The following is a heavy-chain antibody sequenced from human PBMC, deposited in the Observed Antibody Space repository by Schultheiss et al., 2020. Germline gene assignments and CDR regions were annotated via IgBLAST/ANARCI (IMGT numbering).Heavy chain of an antibody. CDR2: IIPMLNLT. D-gene: IGHD3-10*01. CDR1: GGTFSTYT. J-gene: IGHJ5*02. V-gene: IGHV1-69*02. Sequence: SVKVSCKTSGGTFSTYTFSWVRQAPGQGPEWMGRIIPMLNLTNYAQKLQGRLTITADKSTSTVYMELGALTSEDTAVYYCARGTLYGSGSYYNNWFDPWGQGTLVTFSS. CDR3: ARGTLYGSGSYYNNWFDP.